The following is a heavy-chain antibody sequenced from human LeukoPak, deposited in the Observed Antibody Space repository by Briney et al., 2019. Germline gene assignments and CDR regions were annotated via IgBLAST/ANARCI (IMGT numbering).Heavy chain of an antibody. V-gene: IGHV3-43*02. CDR1: GFTFDDYA. CDR3: VKRAILVGAIPGAFDI. CDR2: ISGDGGST. D-gene: IGHD1-26*01. J-gene: IGHJ3*02. Sequence: GGSPRLSCAASGFTFDDYAMHWVRQAPGKGLEWVSLISGDGGSTYYADSVKGRFTISRDNSKNSLYLQMNSLRTEDTALYYCVKRAILVGAIPGAFDIWGQGTMVTVSS.